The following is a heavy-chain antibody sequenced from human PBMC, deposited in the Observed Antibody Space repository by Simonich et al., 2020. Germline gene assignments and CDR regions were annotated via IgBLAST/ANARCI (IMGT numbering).Heavy chain of an antibody. Sequence: EVQLVQSGAEVKKPGEALKISCKGSGYSFTSYWIGWVRQMPGKGLEWMGFIYPGDLDTRYTPTFHGKVTIPADKSISTAYLQWSSLKASDTAMYYCARQLNDFDIWGQGTMVTVSS. J-gene: IGHJ3*02. CDR1: GYSFTSYW. V-gene: IGHV5-51*01. CDR3: ARQLNDFDI. CDR2: IYPGDLDT. D-gene: IGHD1-1*01.